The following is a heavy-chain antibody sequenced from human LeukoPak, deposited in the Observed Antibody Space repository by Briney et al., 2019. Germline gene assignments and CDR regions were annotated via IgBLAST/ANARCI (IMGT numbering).Heavy chain of an antibody. CDR1: GYTLTELS. CDR3: ATVPIPLWFGELSGGHY. D-gene: IGHD3-10*01. CDR2: FDPEDGET. J-gene: IGHJ4*02. V-gene: IGHV1-24*01. Sequence: ASVKVSCKVSGYTLTELSMHWVRQAPGKGLEWMGGFDPEDGETIYAQKFQGRVTMTEDTSTDTAYMELSSLRSEDTAVYYCATVPIPLWFGELSGGHYWGQGTLVTVSS.